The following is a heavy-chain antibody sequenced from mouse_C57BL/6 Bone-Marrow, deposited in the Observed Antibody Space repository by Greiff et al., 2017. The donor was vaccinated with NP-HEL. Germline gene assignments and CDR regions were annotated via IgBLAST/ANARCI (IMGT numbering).Heavy chain of an antibody. V-gene: IGHV1-61*01. Sequence: QVQLQQPGAELVRPGSSVKLSCKASGYTFTSYWMDWVKQRPGQGLEWIGNIYPSDGETHYNQKFKDKATLTVDKSSSTAYMQLSSLTSEDSAVYYCARGRIYYGSSYNYAMDYWGQGTSVTVSS. CDR3: ARGRIYYGSSYNYAMDY. CDR2: IYPSDGET. J-gene: IGHJ4*01. CDR1: GYTFTSYW. D-gene: IGHD1-1*01.